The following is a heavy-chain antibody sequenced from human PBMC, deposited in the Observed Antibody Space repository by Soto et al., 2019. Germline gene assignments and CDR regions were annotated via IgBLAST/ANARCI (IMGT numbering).Heavy chain of an antibody. J-gene: IGHJ4*02. Sequence: ASVKVSCKASGGTFISYTISWVRQAPGQGLEWMGRIIPILGIANYAQKFQGRVTITADKSTSTAYMELSSLRSEDAAVYYCACGPEGQWLGLSFFDYWGQGTLVTVSS. CDR1: GGTFISYT. CDR2: IIPILGIA. CDR3: ACGPEGQWLGLSFFDY. V-gene: IGHV1-69*02. D-gene: IGHD6-19*01.